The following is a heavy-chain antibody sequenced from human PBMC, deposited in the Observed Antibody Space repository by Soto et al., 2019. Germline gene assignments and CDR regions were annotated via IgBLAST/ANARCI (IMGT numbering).Heavy chain of an antibody. CDR1: GYTFTSYA. J-gene: IGHJ5*02. V-gene: IGHV1-3*01. Sequence: ASVKVSCKASGYTFTSYAMHWVRQAPGQRLEWMGWINAGNGNTKYSQKFQGRVTITRDTSASTAYMELSSLRSEDTAVYYCARADGDPYGWFDPWGQGTLVTVSS. D-gene: IGHD4-17*01. CDR3: ARADGDPYGWFDP. CDR2: INAGNGNT.